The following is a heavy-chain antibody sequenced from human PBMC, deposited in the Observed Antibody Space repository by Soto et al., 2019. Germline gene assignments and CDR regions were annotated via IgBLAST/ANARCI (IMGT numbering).Heavy chain of an antibody. V-gene: IGHV3-74*01. J-gene: IGHJ4*02. Sequence: EVQLVESGGGLVQPGGSLRLSCAASGFTFSSYWMHWVRQAPGKGLVWVSRIKSDGSGTYYADSVMGRLTISRDNAKNTLYLQMNSLRAEDTAVYYCVSGDGDYNDGNGYLGRHWGQGTLVTVSS. D-gene: IGHD5-18*01. CDR2: IKSDGSGT. CDR3: VSGDGDYNDGNGYLGRH. CDR1: GFTFSSYW.